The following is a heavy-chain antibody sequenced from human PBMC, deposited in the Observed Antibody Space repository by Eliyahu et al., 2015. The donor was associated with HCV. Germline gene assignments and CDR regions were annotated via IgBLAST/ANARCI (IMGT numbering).Heavy chain of an antibody. V-gene: IGHV3-21*01. J-gene: IGHJ4*02. CDR2: ISSSSTSI. CDR3: AREGASGWFFDY. D-gene: IGHD2-15*01. CDR1: GFTFSNYT. Sequence: EVQLVESGGGLVKPGGSLRLSCAASGFTFSNYTMNWVRQAPGKGLGWVSCISSSSTSIYYADSVKGRFTISRDNAKNSLYLQMNSLRVEDTAVYYCAREGASGWFFDYWGQGNLVTVSS.